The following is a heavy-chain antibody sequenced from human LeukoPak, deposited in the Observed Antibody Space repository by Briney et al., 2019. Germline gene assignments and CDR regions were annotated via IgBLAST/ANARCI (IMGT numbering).Heavy chain of an antibody. CDR1: GYTFTSYD. Sequence: ASVKVSCKASGYTFTSYDINWVRQATGQGLEWMGWMNPNSGNTGYAQKFQGRVTITRNTSISTAYMELSSLRSEDTAVYYCARGLDPDGGYYMDVWGKGTTVTVSS. D-gene: IGHD3-16*01. J-gene: IGHJ6*03. V-gene: IGHV1-8*03. CDR3: ARGLDPDGGYYMDV. CDR2: MNPNSGNT.